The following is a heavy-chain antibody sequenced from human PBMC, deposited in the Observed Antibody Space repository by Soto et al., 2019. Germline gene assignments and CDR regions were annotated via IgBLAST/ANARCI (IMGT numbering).Heavy chain of an antibody. CDR1: GGSISSGDYY. V-gene: IGHV4-30-4*01. CDR3: ASRHSSPYFDY. Sequence: QVQLQESGPGLVKPSQTLSLTCTVSGGSISSGDYYWSWIRQPPGKGLEWIGSIYYSGSTYYNPFLKSRVTISVDTAKNQFSRKLNSVTAADTAVYYCASRHSSPYFDYWGQGTLVTVSS. CDR2: IYYSGST. D-gene: IGHD6-13*01. J-gene: IGHJ4*02.